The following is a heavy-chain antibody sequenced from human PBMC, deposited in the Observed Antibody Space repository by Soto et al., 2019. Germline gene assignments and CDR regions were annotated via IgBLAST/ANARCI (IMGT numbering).Heavy chain of an antibody. CDR3: ARDNWAIAVAGTSYYYYGMDV. V-gene: IGHV1-69*13. J-gene: IGHJ6*02. CDR2: IIPIFGTA. Sequence: ASVKVSCKASGGTFSSYAISWVRQAPGQGHERMGGIIPIFGTANYAQKFQGRVTITADESTSTAYMELSSLRSEDTAVYYCARDNWAIAVAGTSYYYYGMDVWGQGTTVTVSS. D-gene: IGHD6-19*01. CDR1: GGTFSSYA.